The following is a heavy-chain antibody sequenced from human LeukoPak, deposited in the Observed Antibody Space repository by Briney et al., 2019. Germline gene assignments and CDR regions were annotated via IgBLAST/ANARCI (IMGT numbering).Heavy chain of an antibody. CDR2: ISGSGSVS. D-gene: IGHD3-10*01. J-gene: IGHJ3*02. Sequence: PGGSLRLSCAASGFTFSSYSMNCVRRAPGKGLEWISYISGSGSVSYYEDSVKGRFTISRDNAKNSLYLQMNSLRDEDAALYYCARDGGFGFLAAFDIWGQGTMVTVSS. CDR3: ARDGGFGFLAAFDI. V-gene: IGHV3-48*02. CDR1: GFTFSSYS.